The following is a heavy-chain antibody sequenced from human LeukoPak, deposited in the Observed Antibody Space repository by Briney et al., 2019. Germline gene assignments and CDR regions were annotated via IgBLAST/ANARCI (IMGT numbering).Heavy chain of an antibody. D-gene: IGHD2-15*01. CDR3: AADLGYCSGGRCHLDY. CDR2: IVVGRDNT. J-gene: IGHJ4*02. Sequence: SVKVSCKTSGFTFTSSAMQWVRQARGQRLEWIGWIVVGRDNTNYAQKFQERVTITRDMSTSTAYMELSSLRSEDTAVYYCAADLGYCSGGRCHLDYWGQGTLVTVSS. V-gene: IGHV1-58*02. CDR1: GFTFTSSA.